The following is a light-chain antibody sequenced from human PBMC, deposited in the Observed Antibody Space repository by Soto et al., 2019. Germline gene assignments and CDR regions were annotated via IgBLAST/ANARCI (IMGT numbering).Light chain of an antibody. CDR3: QQYGSSPPVT. V-gene: IGKV3-20*01. CDR2: GAS. Sequence: EIVLTQSPGTLSLSPGERATLSCRASQSVSSSYLAWYQQKPGQAPRLLIYGASSRATDIPDTFSGSGSGTDFTLTISRLESEDFAVYYCQQYGSSPPVTFGQGTRLEIK. J-gene: IGKJ5*01. CDR1: QSVSSSY.